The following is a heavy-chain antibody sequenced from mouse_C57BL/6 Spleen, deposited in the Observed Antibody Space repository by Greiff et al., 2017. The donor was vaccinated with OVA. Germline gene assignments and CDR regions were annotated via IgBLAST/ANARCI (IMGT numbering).Heavy chain of an antibody. V-gene: IGHV14-1*01. CDR1: GFNIKDYY. J-gene: IGHJ4*01. CDR3: APYGGYAMDY. Sequence: VQLQQSGAELVRPGASVKLSCTASGFNIKDYYMHWVKQRPEQGLEWIGRIDPEDGDTEYAPKFQGKATLTADTSSNTAYLQLSSLTSEGTAVYYCAPYGGYAMDYWGQGTSVTVS. D-gene: IGHD1-1*02. CDR2: IDPEDGDT.